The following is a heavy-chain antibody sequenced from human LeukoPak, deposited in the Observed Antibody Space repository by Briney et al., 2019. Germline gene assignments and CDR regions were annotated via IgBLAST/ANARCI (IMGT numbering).Heavy chain of an antibody. V-gene: IGHV3-23*01. D-gene: IGHD5-18*01. CDR2: ISGSGDST. CDR1: GFTFSSYA. Sequence: GGSLRLSCAASGFTFSSYAMSWVRQAPGKGLEWVSGISGSGDSTYYADSVKGRFTISRDNSKNTLYLQMNSLRAEDTAVYYCAKEVGYGYGYAYHYWGQGTLVTVSS. J-gene: IGHJ4*02. CDR3: AKEVGYGYGYAYHY.